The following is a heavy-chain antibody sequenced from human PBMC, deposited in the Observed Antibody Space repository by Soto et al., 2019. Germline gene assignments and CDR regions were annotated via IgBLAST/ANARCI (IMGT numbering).Heavy chain of an antibody. V-gene: IGHV1-8*01. CDR2: MNPNSGHT. CDR1: GYPFTSYD. D-gene: IGHD6-19*01. Sequence: QVPLVQSGAEVKKPGASVKVSCKASGYPFTSYDINWVRQATGQGLEWMGWMNPNSGHTGYAEKFLGRVTMTSNTSITTAYMELSSLRSDDTAVYYCARTTRSGYSGAWSPFDYWGQGTLVTVSS. J-gene: IGHJ4*02. CDR3: ARTTRSGYSGAWSPFDY.